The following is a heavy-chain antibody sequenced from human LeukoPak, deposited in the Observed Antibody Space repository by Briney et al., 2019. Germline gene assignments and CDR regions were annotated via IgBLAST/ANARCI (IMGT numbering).Heavy chain of an antibody. J-gene: IGHJ4*02. CDR2: IYYSGST. CDR1: GGSISSSSYY. D-gene: IGHD5-12*01. Sequence: PSETLSLTCTVSGGSISSSSYYWGWIRQPPGKGLEWIGSIYYSGSTYYNPSLKSRVTISVDTSKNQFSLKLSSVTAADTAVYYCARHEIVATIIDYWGQGTLVTVSS. CDR3: ARHEIVATIIDY. V-gene: IGHV4-39*01.